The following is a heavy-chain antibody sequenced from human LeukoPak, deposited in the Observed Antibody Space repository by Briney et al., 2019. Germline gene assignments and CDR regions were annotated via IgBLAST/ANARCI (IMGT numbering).Heavy chain of an antibody. Sequence: GGSLRLSCEFSGTIFSTYAMNWVRQAPGKGLEWISYISGSSSGSTSITQYADSVKGRFTISRDNAKNSLHLQMDSLSAEDTAVYYCASDFWSGYYTEDWGQGALVIVSS. CDR2: ISGSSSGSTSIT. V-gene: IGHV3-48*04. CDR1: GTIFSTYA. CDR3: ASDFWSGYYTED. D-gene: IGHD3-3*01. J-gene: IGHJ4*02.